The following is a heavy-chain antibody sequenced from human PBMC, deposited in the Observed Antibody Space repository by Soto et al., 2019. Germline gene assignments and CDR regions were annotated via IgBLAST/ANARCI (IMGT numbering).Heavy chain of an antibody. Sequence: ASVKVSCKASGYTFTSYGISWVRQAPGQGLEWMGWISAYNGNTNYAQKLQGRVTMTTDTSTSTAYMELRSLRSDDTAVYYCARDPLGVVVPAATHFDYWGQGTLVTVSS. V-gene: IGHV1-18*01. J-gene: IGHJ4*02. CDR2: ISAYNGNT. CDR3: ARDPLGVVVPAATHFDY. D-gene: IGHD2-2*01. CDR1: GYTFTSYG.